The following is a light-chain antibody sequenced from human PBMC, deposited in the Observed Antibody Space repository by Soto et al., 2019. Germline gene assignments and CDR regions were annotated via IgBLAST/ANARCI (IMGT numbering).Light chain of an antibody. V-gene: IGKV3-15*01. Sequence: EIVITQSPATLSLSPCERSTLSCRASQSISSDVAWYQQKPGQAPRLLIYGASTTATGIPARFSGSGSGTEFTLTISSLQSEDFAVYNCQQYNKWPRTFGQGTKVDIK. CDR1: QSISSD. J-gene: IGKJ2*01. CDR3: QQYNKWPRT. CDR2: GAS.